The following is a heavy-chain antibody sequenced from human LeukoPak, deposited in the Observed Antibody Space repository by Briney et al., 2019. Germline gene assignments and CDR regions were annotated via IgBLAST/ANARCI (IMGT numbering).Heavy chain of an antibody. CDR1: GGSLSGYY. CDR2: IHHDGRT. Sequence: PSETLSLTRAVSGGSLSGYYWSWIRQSPGKGLEWMGDIHHDGRTKYKSSFKSRITIFLVSSKNEVSLRLSPVTPAGTALYFCARDVVPRDYGDTLNAYDLWGQGTMVTVS. V-gene: IGHV4-34*01. D-gene: IGHD4-17*01. CDR3: ARDVVPRDYGDTLNAYDL. J-gene: IGHJ3*01.